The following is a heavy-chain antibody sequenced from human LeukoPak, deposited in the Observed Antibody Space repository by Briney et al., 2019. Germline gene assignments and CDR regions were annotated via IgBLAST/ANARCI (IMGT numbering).Heavy chain of an antibody. D-gene: IGHD6-19*01. V-gene: IGHV3-21*01. CDR1: GITFSSYS. CDR3: ARDKGAVAGTAIFDY. Sequence: PGGSLRLSCAPSGITFSSYSMNWVRQAPGKGLEWVSGISSNSNYIYYADSVKGRFTISRDNAKSSLYLQMNSLGVEDTAVYYCARDKGAVAGTAIFDYWGQGTLVTFSS. J-gene: IGHJ4*02. CDR2: ISSNSNYI.